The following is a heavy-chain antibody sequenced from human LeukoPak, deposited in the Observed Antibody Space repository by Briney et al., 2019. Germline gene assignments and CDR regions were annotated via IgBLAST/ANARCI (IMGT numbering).Heavy chain of an antibody. D-gene: IGHD5-24*01. CDR3: ARRGIFVEMDN. CDR2: IYYSGCT. CDR1: GGSISSSSYY. J-gene: IGHJ4*02. Sequence: PSETLSLTCTVSGGSISSSSYYWGWIRQPPGKGLEWIGSIYYSGCTYYNPSLKSRVTISVDTSKNQFSLKLSSVTAADTAVYYCARRGIFVEMDNWGQGTLVTASS. V-gene: IGHV4-39*01.